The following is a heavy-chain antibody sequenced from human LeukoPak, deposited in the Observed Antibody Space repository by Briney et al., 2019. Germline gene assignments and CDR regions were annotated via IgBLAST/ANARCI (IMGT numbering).Heavy chain of an antibody. CDR3: ARADTAMVTYGLED. CDR1: GYTFTRHY. Sequence: ASVKVSCKASGYTFTRHYMHWVRQAPGQGLEWMGVINPGGSWTSYAQKFQGRVTMTRDMSTSTVYMELSSLRSEDTAVYYCARADTAMVTYGLEDWGQGTLVTVSS. D-gene: IGHD5-18*01. V-gene: IGHV1-46*01. J-gene: IGHJ4*02. CDR2: INPGGSWT.